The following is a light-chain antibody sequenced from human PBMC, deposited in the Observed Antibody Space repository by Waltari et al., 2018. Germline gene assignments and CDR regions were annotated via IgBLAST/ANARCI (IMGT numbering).Light chain of an antibody. J-gene: IGLJ1*01. CDR3: SSYTTSSAPGV. CDR2: EVS. V-gene: IGLV2-14*01. CDR1: DSDVGAYDF. Sequence: QSALTQPASVSGSPGQSITISCSGTDSDVGAYDFVSWYQQHPGKAPHLIIYEVSNRPSGVSNRCSASNTGNTASLTISGLQAADDADYYCSSYTTSSAPGVFGTGTRVTVL.